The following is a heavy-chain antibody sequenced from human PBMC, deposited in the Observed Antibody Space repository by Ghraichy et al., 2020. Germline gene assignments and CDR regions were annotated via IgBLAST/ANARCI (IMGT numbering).Heavy chain of an antibody. J-gene: IGHJ4*02. CDR1: GFTFTIYW. Sequence: GESLNISCAASGFTFTIYWMHWVRQVPGKGLAWVARLNTDGSHVDYADSVKGRFTISRDNGKNTLDLQMNSLRGEDTAVYYCARGSAMDYWGQGTLVTVSS. D-gene: IGHD2-2*01. CDR2: LNTDGSHV. V-gene: IGHV3-74*01. CDR3: ARGSAMDY.